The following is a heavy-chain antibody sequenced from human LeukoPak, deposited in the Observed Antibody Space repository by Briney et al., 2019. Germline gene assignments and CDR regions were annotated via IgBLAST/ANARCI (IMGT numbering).Heavy chain of an antibody. CDR3: ARDGTYYDFWSGYPAHFDY. J-gene: IGHJ4*02. CDR1: GGSIRNYY. Sequence: SETLSLTCTVSGGSIRNYYWSWLRQPPGKGLEGIGYIYYSGSTNYNPSLGGRVTISVDTSKNQFSLKLSSVTAAGTAVYYCARDGTYYDFWSGYPAHFDYWGQGTLVTVSS. CDR2: IYYSGST. D-gene: IGHD3-3*01. V-gene: IGHV4-59*01.